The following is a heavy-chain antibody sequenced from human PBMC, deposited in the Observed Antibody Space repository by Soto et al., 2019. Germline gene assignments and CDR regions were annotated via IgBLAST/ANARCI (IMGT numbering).Heavy chain of an antibody. CDR2: MNPNSGNT. Sequence: RASVKVSCKASGYTFTSYDINWVRQATGQGLEWMGWMNPNSGNTGYAQKFQGRVTMTRNTSISTTYMELSSLRSEDTAVYYCARSIDLQYIVVVVAASYGMDVWGQGTTVTVSS. CDR1: GYTFTSYD. V-gene: IGHV1-8*01. J-gene: IGHJ6*02. D-gene: IGHD2-15*01. CDR3: ARSIDLQYIVVVVAASYGMDV.